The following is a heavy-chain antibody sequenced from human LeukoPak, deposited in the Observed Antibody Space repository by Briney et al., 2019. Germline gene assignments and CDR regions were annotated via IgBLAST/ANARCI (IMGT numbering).Heavy chain of an antibody. CDR1: GFTVSAYA. J-gene: IGHJ4*02. D-gene: IGHD3-10*01. Sequence: PGVSLRLSCAASGFTVSAYAMAWVRQAPGKGLEWVSTIYDDNTYYADSVKGWFAISTDNSKNALYLQMNSLRVEDTAVYFCAARKVRGVWFYLDYWGQGTLVTVSS. CDR3: AARKVRGVWFYLDY. V-gene: IGHV3-23*01. CDR2: IYDDNT.